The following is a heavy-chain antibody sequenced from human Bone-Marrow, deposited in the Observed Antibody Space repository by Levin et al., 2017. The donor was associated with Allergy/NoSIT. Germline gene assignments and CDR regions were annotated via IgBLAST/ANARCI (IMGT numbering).Heavy chain of an antibody. J-gene: IGHJ6*02. CDR2: ISYDGSNK. Sequence: GESLKISCAASGFTFNRFGMHWVRQAPGKGLEWVAVISYDGSNKNYADSVRGRFTISRDNSKNTLSLQLSSLRVEDTAVYYCARDHGGSGWYGSLLTSNYYYYGLDVWGQGTTVTVSS. CDR3: ARDHGGSGWYGSLLTSNYYYYGLDV. V-gene: IGHV3-30*03. D-gene: IGHD6-19*01. CDR1: GFTFNRFG.